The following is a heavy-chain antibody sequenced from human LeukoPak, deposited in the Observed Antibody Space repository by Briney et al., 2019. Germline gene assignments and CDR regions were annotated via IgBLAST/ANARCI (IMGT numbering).Heavy chain of an antibody. D-gene: IGHD3-22*01. J-gene: IGHJ4*02. Sequence: SVKVSCKASGFTFTSSAMQWVRRARGQRLEWIGWIVVGSGNTNYAQKFQERVTITRDMSTSTAYMELSSLRSEDTAVYYCAAVVFTDSSGYYLFDYWGQGTLVTVSS. CDR2: IVVGSGNT. V-gene: IGHV1-58*02. CDR3: AAVVFTDSSGYYLFDY. CDR1: GFTFTSSA.